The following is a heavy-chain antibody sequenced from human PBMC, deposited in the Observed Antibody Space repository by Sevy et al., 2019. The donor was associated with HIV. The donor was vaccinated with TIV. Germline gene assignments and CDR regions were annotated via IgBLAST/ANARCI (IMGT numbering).Heavy chain of an antibody. J-gene: IGHJ3*02. D-gene: IGHD3-10*01. CDR1: GFTFSSYA. V-gene: IGHV3-23*01. CDR3: AKFNSGAGTATGAFDI. CDR2: IRGSGGST. Sequence: GGSLRLSCAASGFTFSSYAMSWVRQAPGKGLEWVSAIRGSGGSTYYADSVKGRFTISRDNSKNTLYLQRNSLRAEDTAVYYCAKFNSGAGTATGAFDIWGQGTMVTVSS.